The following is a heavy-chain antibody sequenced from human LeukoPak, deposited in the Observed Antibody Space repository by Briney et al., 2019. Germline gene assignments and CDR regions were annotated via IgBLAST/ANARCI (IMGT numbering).Heavy chain of an antibody. CDR2: INHSGST. CDR3: ASFGTTVITFDAFDI. Sequence: SETLSLTCAVSGGSISSSNWWSWVRQPPGKGLEWIGEINHSGSTNYNPSLKSRVTISVDKSKNQFSLKLSSVTAADTAVYYCASFGTTVITFDAFDIWGQGTMVTVSS. J-gene: IGHJ3*02. V-gene: IGHV4-4*02. D-gene: IGHD4-17*01. CDR1: GGSISSSNW.